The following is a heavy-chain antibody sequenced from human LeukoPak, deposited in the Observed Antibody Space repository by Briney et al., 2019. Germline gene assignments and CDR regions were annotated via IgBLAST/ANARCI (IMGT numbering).Heavy chain of an antibody. Sequence: KSGGSLRLSCAASGFTFSSYWMNWVRQAPGKGLEWVSSISSSGSFIYYADSVKGRLTTSRDNAKNSLYLRMNSLRADDTAVYYCARVVTAAWDWFDPWGQGTLVTVSS. J-gene: IGHJ5*02. D-gene: IGHD2-2*01. CDR2: ISSSGSFI. CDR1: GFTFSSYW. CDR3: ARVVTAAWDWFDP. V-gene: IGHV3-21*01.